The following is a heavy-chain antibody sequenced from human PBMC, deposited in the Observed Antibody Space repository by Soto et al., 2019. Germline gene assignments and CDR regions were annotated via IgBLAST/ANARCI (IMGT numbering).Heavy chain of an antibody. CDR1: GFTFDDYA. D-gene: IGHD1-1*01. V-gene: IGHV3-9*01. J-gene: IGHJ6*02. CDR2: ISWNSGSI. Sequence: EVQLVESGGGLVQPGRSLRLSCAASGFTFDDYAMHWVRQAPGKGLEWVSGISWNSGSIGYADSVKGRFTISRDNAKNSLYLQMNSLRAEDTALYYCAKSGGYGTHGMDVWGQGTTVTVSS. CDR3: AKSGGYGTHGMDV.